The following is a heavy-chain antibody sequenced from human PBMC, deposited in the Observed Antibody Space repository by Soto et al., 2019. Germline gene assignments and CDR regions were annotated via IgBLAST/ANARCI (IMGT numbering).Heavy chain of an antibody. J-gene: IGHJ3*02. CDR3: ARHSYYDFWSGSDDDAFDI. CDR1: GFTFSSYW. V-gene: IGHV3-7*01. CDR2: IKQDGSEK. Sequence: GGSLRLSCAASGFTFSSYWMSWVRQAPGKGLEWVANIKQDGSEKYYVDSVKGRFTISRDNAKNSLYLQMNSLRAEDTAVYYCARHSYYDFWSGSDDDAFDIWGQGTXVTVSS. D-gene: IGHD3-3*01.